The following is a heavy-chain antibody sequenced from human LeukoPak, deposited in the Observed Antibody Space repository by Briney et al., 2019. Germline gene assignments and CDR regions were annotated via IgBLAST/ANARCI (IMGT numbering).Heavy chain of an antibody. CDR2: IRYEGSNK. D-gene: IGHD2-2*01. J-gene: IGHJ5*02. CDR3: AKEKVPAARRGWFDP. CDR1: GFTFSSYG. Sequence: GGSLRLSCAASGFTFSSYGMHWVRQAPGKGLEWVAFIRYEGSNKYYADSVKGRFTISRDNSKNTLYLQMNSLRAEDTAVYYCAKEKVPAARRGWFDPWGQGTLVTVSS. V-gene: IGHV3-30*02.